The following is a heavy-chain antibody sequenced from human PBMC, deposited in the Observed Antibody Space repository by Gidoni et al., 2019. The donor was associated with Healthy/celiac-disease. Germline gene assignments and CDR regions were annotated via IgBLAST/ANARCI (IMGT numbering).Heavy chain of an antibody. CDR3: AKGDRDFDAFDI. V-gene: IGHV3-11*05. CDR1: GFTFSDYY. CDR2: ISSSSSYT. J-gene: IGHJ3*02. Sequence: QVQLVESGGGLVKPGGSLRPSCAATGFTFSDYYMSWIRQAPGKGLEWVSYISSSSSYTNYADSVKGRFTISRDNGKNSLYLQMNSLRAEDTAVYYCAKGDRDFDAFDIWGQGTMVTVSS. D-gene: IGHD3-16*01.